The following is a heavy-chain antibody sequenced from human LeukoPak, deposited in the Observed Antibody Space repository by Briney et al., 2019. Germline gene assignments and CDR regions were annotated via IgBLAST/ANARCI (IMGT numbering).Heavy chain of an antibody. V-gene: IGHV4-34*01. D-gene: IGHD3-10*01. Sequence: SETLSLTCAVYGGSFSGYYWSWIRQPPGKGLEWIGETNHSGSTNYNPSLKSRVTISVDTSKNQFSLKLSSVTAADTAVYYCARGGGRATITMVRGVINNWFDPWGQGTLVTVSS. CDR1: GGSFSGYY. CDR3: ARGGGRATITMVRGVINNWFDP. J-gene: IGHJ5*02. CDR2: TNHSGST.